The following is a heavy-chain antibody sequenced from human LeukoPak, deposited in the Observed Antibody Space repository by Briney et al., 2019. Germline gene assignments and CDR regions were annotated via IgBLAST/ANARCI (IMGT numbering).Heavy chain of an antibody. J-gene: IGHJ1*01. CDR1: GFTFSSYS. Sequence: GGSLRLSCAASGFTFSSYSMNWVRQAPGKGLEWVSFISSSSGSIYYADSVKGRITISRDNAKNSLYLQMNSLRAEDTAVYYCATSIVGLTYDEHFQHWGQGTLVTVSS. CDR2: ISSSSGSI. V-gene: IGHV3-48*04. D-gene: IGHD1-26*01. CDR3: ATSIVGLTYDEHFQH.